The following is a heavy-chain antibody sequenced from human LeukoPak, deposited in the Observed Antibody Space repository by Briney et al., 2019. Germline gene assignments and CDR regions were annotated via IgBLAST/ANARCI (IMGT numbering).Heavy chain of an antibody. J-gene: IGHJ4*02. V-gene: IGHV1-2*04. CDR2: INLNSGGT. CDR3: AREGYYASGSFVD. D-gene: IGHD3-10*01. CDR1: GYTFTGYY. Sequence: ASVKVSCKASGYTFTGYYMHWVRQAPGQGLEWMGWINLNSGGTNYAQKFQGWVTMTRDTSISTAYMELSRLRSDDTAVYYCAREGYYASGSFVDWGQGTLVTVSS.